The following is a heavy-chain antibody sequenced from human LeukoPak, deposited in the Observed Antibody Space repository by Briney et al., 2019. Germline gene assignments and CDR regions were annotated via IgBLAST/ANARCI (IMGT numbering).Heavy chain of an antibody. J-gene: IGHJ4*02. V-gene: IGHV4-59*01. CDR2: MYYSGST. Sequence: SETLSLTCTVSGGSISSYYWSWIRQPPGKGLEWIAYMYYSGSTNYNPSLKSRVTISVDTSKNQFSLKLSSVTAADTAVYYCARDDVYNFWYFDYWGQGTLVTVSS. CDR1: GGSISSYY. D-gene: IGHD5-24*01. CDR3: ARDDVYNFWYFDY.